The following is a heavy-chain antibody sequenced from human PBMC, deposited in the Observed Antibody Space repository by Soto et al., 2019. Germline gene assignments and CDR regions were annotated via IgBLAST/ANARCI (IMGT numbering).Heavy chain of an antibody. V-gene: IGHV3-21*01. CDR3: ASSYLKNYYDSSGFDY. D-gene: IGHD3-22*01. CDR2: ISSSSSYI. CDR1: GFTFSSYS. Sequence: GGSLRLSCAASGFTFSSYSMNWVRQAPGKGLEWVSSISSSSSYIYYADSVKGRSTISRDNAKNSLYLQMNSLRAEDTAVYYCASSYLKNYYDSSGFDYWGQGTLVTVSS. J-gene: IGHJ4*02.